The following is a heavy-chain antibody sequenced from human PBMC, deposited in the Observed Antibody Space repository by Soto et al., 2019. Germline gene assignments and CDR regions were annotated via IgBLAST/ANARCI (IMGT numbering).Heavy chain of an antibody. CDR2: IPYDGSNK. CDR1: GFTFSSYG. Sequence: GGSLRLSCAASGFTFSSYGMHWVRQAPGKGLEWVAVIPYDGSNKYYADSVKGRFTISRDNSKNTLYLQMNSLRAEDTAVYYCAKDGHYGSGSYFVYWGQGTLVTVSS. V-gene: IGHV3-30*18. CDR3: AKDGHYGSGSYFVY. J-gene: IGHJ4*02. D-gene: IGHD3-10*01.